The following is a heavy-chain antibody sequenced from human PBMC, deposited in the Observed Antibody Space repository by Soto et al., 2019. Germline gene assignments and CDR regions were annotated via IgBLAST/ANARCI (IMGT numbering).Heavy chain of an antibody. Sequence: QVQLVESGGGVVQPGRSLRLSCAASGFTFSCFAMHWVRQAPGKGLEWVAVVSFDGNTDSYADSLKGRFTVSRDNSKDTLYLQMNSLRTEDTAIYYCARDSDPRLGREILRDDFDYWGQGTLVTVSS. V-gene: IGHV3-30-3*01. CDR2: VSFDGNTD. CDR1: GFTFSCFA. J-gene: IGHJ4*02. D-gene: IGHD3-16*01. CDR3: ARDSDPRLGREILRDDFDY.